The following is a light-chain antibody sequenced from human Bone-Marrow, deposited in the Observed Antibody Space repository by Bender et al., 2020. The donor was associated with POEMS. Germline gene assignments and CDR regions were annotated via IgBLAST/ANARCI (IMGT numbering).Light chain of an antibody. J-gene: IGLJ3*02. V-gene: IGLV6-57*01. Sequence: NFILTQPRSVSGSPGSPVTISCSRSSGNIASHFVQWYQQRPGSPPTTVIYEDNQRLSGVPDRFSGSIDSSSNSASLTISGLKTEDEADYYCQSYDSNNWVFGGGTKLTVV. CDR3: QSYDSNNWV. CDR2: EDN. CDR1: SGNIASHF.